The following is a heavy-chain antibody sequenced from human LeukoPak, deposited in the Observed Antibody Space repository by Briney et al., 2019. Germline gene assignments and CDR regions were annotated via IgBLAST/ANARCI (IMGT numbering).Heavy chain of an antibody. J-gene: IGHJ5*02. CDR2: IYHSGST. V-gene: IGHV4-4*02. D-gene: IGHD4-17*01. CDR1: GGSISSSNW. CDR3: ARNDYGDYEGRWFDP. Sequence: PSETLSLTCAVSGGSISSSNWWSWVRPPPGKGLEWIGEIYHSGSTNYNPSLKSRVTISVDKSKNQFSLKLSSVTAADTAVYYCARNDYGDYEGRWFDPWGQGTLVTVSS.